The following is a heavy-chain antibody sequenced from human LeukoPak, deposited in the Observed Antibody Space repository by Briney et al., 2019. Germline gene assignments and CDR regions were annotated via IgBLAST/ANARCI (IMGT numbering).Heavy chain of an antibody. V-gene: IGHV3-20*01. CDR3: ARVGGFFWSGYYTSAFDI. J-gene: IGHJ3*02. CDR2: INWNGGST. CDR1: GFTFDDYG. Sequence: PGGSLRLSCAASGFTFDDYGMSWVRQAPGKGLEWVSGINWNGGSTGYADSVKGRFTISRDNAKNSLYLQMNSLRAEDTALYHCARVGGFFWSGYYTSAFDIWGQGTMVTVSS. D-gene: IGHD3-3*01.